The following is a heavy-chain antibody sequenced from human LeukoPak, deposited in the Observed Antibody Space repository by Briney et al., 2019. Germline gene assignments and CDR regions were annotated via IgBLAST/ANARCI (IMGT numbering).Heavy chain of an antibody. D-gene: IGHD3-22*01. CDR3: ARGRSRAVMYYYDSSGYFILDY. CDR2: IYYSGST. J-gene: IGHJ4*02. V-gene: IGHV4-59*12. Sequence: TSSETLSLTCTVSGGSISSYYWSWIRQPPGKGLEWIGYIYYSGSTNYNPSLKSRVTISVDTSKNQFSLMLSSVTAADTAVYYCARGRSRAVMYYYDSSGYFILDYWGQGTLVTVSS. CDR1: GGSISSYY.